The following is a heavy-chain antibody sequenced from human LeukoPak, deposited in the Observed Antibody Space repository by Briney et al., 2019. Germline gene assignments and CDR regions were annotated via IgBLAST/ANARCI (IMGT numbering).Heavy chain of an antibody. CDR2: ISSSGSTI. J-gene: IGHJ6*02. Sequence: GGSLRLSCAASGFTFSSYEMNWVRQAPGKGLEWVSYISSSGSTIYYADSVKGRFTISRDNAKNSLYLQMNSLRAEDTAVYYCARDLTTPRSGMDVWGQGTTVTVSS. D-gene: IGHD1-1*01. V-gene: IGHV3-48*03. CDR1: GFTFSSYE. CDR3: ARDLTTPRSGMDV.